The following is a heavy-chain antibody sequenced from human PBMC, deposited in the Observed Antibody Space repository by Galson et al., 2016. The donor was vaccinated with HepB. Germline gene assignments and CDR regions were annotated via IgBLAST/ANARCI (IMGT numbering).Heavy chain of an antibody. J-gene: IGHJ4*02. CDR3: AREWERLRGPFDY. Sequence: SVKVSCKASGGSFSSDGITWVRQAPGQGLEWMGGIIPIYGTPKYAQKFQGRVTITADKSTSTADMELSSLRSEYTAVYYCAREWERLRGPFDYWVQGTLVTVSS. V-gene: IGHV1-69*06. CDR1: GGSFSSDG. CDR2: IIPIYGTP. D-gene: IGHD1-26*01.